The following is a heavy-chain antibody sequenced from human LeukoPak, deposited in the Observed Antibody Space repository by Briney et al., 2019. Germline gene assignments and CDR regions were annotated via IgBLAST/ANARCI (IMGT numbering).Heavy chain of an antibody. J-gene: IGHJ4*02. CDR3: ARVNSAQWLVGFNFDY. CDR1: GYTFTNYY. CDR2: INPSGGAT. Sequence: GASVKVSCKASGYTFTNYYMHWVRQAPGQGLEWMGIINPSGGATSNAQKFQGRVTMTTDTSTSTAYMEVRSLRSDDTAVYYCARVNSAQWLVGFNFDYWGQGTLVTVSS. D-gene: IGHD6-19*01. V-gene: IGHV1-46*01.